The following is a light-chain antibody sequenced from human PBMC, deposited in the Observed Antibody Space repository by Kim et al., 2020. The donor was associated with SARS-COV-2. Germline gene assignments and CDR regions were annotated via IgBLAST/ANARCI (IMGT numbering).Light chain of an antibody. CDR3: SAYTSSSTWV. J-gene: IGLJ3*02. V-gene: IGLV2-14*01. CDR1: SREVGGYNY. Sequence: GQWITNSCTRTSREVGGYNYGSWYQQHPGKAPKLMIYEVSKRPSGVSDRFSGSKSGNTASLTISGLQAEDGTDYYCSAYTSSSTWVFGGGTQLTVL. CDR2: EVS.